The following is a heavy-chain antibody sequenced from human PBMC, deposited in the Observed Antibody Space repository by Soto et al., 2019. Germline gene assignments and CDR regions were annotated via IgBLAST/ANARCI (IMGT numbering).Heavy chain of an antibody. J-gene: IGHJ3*01. D-gene: IGHD3-22*01. Sequence: GGSLRLSCAASGFTFSNAWMNWVRQAPGKGLEWVGRIKSKTDGGTTDYAAPVKGRFTIARDNAKNSLYLQMNSLRVEDTAVYYCVREATPYYYDSSGYYIFWGQGTMVTVSS. CDR1: GFTFSNAW. V-gene: IGHV3-15*07. CDR3: VREATPYYYDSSGYYIF. CDR2: IKSKTDGGTT.